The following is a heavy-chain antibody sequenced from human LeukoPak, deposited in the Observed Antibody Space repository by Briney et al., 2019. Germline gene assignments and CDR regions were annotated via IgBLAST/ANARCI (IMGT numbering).Heavy chain of an antibody. Sequence: GGSLRLSCAASGLTFSSYGMHWVRQAPGKGLEWVAVISYDGGNKNYADSAKGRFTISRDNSKNTLYLQMNSLRGEDTAVYYCAKGRPAVTTITIHEPGFDYWGQGTLVTVSS. CDR2: ISYDGGNK. D-gene: IGHD4-17*01. V-gene: IGHV3-30*18. CDR1: GLTFSSYG. CDR3: AKGRPAVTTITIHEPGFDY. J-gene: IGHJ4*02.